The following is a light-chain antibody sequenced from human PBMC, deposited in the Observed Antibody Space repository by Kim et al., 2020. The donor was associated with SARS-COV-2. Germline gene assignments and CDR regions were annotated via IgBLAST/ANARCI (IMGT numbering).Light chain of an antibody. CDR3: QQYNVYPYT. J-gene: IGKJ2*01. CDR1: QGINNY. V-gene: IGKV1-16*02. Sequence: DIQMTQSPSSLSASVGDRITMTCRASQGINNYLAWFQQRPGRAPRSLIYGASNLQSGVPSKFSGSGFGTDFTLTITNLQPEDFATYYCQQYNVYPYTFVQGTKLEI. CDR2: GAS.